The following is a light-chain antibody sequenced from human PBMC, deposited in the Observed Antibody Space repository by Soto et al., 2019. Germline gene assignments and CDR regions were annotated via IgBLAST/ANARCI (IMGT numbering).Light chain of an antibody. Sequence: EIVLTQSPGTLSLSPGERATLSCRASQSVSSSYLGWYQQKPGQAPRQLIYGASSRATGIPDRFSGSGSGTDFTLTLPRLEPADFAVYYCLHYPTSFGGGTRVEIK. CDR1: QSVSSSY. CDR2: GAS. V-gene: IGKV3-20*01. J-gene: IGKJ4*01. CDR3: LHYPTS.